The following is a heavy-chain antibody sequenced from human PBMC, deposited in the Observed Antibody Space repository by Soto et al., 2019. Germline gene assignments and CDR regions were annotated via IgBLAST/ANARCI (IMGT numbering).Heavy chain of an antibody. CDR2: ISAYNGNT. CDR3: ARDPSIGQWLVGVDY. V-gene: IGHV1-18*01. CDR1: GYTFTSYG. D-gene: IGHD6-19*01. J-gene: IGHJ4*02. Sequence: ASVKVSCKASGYTFTSYGISWVRQAPGQGLEWMGWISAYNGNTNYAQKLQGRVTMTTDTSTSTAYMELRSLRSDDTVVYYCARDPSIGQWLVGVDYWGQGTLVTVSS.